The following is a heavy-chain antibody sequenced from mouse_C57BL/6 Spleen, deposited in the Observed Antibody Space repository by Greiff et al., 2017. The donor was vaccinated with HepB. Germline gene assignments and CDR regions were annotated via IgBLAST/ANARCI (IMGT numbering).Heavy chain of an antibody. J-gene: IGHJ3*01. Sequence: VKLVESGAELVRPGASVTLSCKASGYTFTDYEMHWVKQTPVHGLEWIGAIDPETGGTAYNQKFKGKAILTADKSSSTAYMELRSLTSEDSAVYYCTRYPPHYYGSSSWFAYWGQGTLVTVSA. D-gene: IGHD1-1*01. CDR3: TRYPPHYYGSSSWFAY. V-gene: IGHV1-15*01. CDR1: GYTFTDYE. CDR2: IDPETGGT.